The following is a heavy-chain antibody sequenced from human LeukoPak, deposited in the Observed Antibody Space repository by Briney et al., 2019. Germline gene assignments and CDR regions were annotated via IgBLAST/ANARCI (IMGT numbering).Heavy chain of an antibody. CDR1: GFTFSSYG. V-gene: IGHV3-33*06. Sequence: GRSLRLSCAASGFTFSSYGMHWVRQAPGKGLEWVAVTWYDGSNKYYADSVKGRFTISRDNSKNTLYLQMNSLRAEDTAVYYCAKDPYYYGSGSYYGSWGQGTLVTVSS. CDR2: TWYDGSNK. D-gene: IGHD3-10*01. CDR3: AKDPYYYGSGSYYGS. J-gene: IGHJ5*02.